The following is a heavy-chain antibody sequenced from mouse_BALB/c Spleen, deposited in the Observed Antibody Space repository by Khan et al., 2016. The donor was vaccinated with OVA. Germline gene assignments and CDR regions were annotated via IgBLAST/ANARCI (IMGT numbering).Heavy chain of an antibody. CDR3: ARTEIHYYGSYGIDY. CDR2: IDPATGNT. CDR1: GFNIKDTY. J-gene: IGHJ4*01. Sequence: VQLQQSGAELVKPGASVKLSCTTSGFNIKDTYMHWVKQRPEQGLEWIGRIDPATGNTKYDPKFQGKATITADTSSNTAYLHLSSLTSEDTAVYYCARTEIHYYGSYGIDYWGQGTSVTVSS. V-gene: IGHV14-3*02. D-gene: IGHD1-2*01.